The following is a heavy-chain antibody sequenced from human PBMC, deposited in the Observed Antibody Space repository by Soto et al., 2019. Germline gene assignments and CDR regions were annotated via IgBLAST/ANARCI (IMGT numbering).Heavy chain of an antibody. CDR1: GYTFTGYY. CDR2: INPSGGST. CDR3: ARDPNCSGGSCYSRGKRTFDY. Sequence: GSVKVSCKASGYTFTGYYMHWVRQAPGQGLEWMGIINPSGGSTSYAQKFQGRVTMTRDTSTSTVYMELSSLRSEDTAVYYCARDPNCSGGSCYSRGKRTFDYWGQGTLVTVSS. D-gene: IGHD2-15*01. V-gene: IGHV1-46*01. J-gene: IGHJ4*02.